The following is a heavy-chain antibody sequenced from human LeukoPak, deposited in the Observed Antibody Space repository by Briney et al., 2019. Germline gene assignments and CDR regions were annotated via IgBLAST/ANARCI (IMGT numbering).Heavy chain of an antibody. V-gene: IGHV3-48*04. CDR2: ISSSGTTM. CDR3: VRDTRGAGEKGWFDP. Sequence: PGGSLRLSCAASGFTFSSYNMNWVRQAPGKGLEWVSYISSSGTTMYYADSVKGRFTISRDNAKNSLYLQMNSLGAEDTSLYYCVRDTRGAGEKGWFDPWGQGTLVTVSA. D-gene: IGHD2-2*01. J-gene: IGHJ5*02. CDR1: GFTFSSYN.